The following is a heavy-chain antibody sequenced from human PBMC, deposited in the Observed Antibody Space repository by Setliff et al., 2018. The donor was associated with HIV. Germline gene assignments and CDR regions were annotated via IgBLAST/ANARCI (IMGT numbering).Heavy chain of an antibody. Sequence: ASVKVSCKASGYTFTSYGISWVRQVPGQGLQWMGWITTYSGGTNYAQNFQGWVTMTRDTSITTAYMELSRLTSDDTALYFCVREVRAAYKGPLWFGQSDPRPDTFDIWGQGTMVTVSS. J-gene: IGHJ3*02. CDR3: VREVRAAYKGPLWFGQSDPRPDTFDI. V-gene: IGHV1-2*04. CDR2: ITTYSGGT. D-gene: IGHD3-10*01. CDR1: GYTFTSYG.